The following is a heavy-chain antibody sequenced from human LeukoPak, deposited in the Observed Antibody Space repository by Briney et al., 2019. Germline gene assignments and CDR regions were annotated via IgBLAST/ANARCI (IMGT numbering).Heavy chain of an antibody. Sequence: SETLSLTCTVSGGPISSSYWSWIRQPPGKGLEWIGYIYYSGTTRYNPSLKSRVTISVDKSKNQFSLNLASVPAADTPVYYYARGPNYKVHYHYFLDVWGKGTTVTVSS. V-gene: IGHV4-59*01. J-gene: IGHJ6*03. D-gene: IGHD1-7*01. CDR1: GGPISSSY. CDR3: ARGPNYKVHYHYFLDV. CDR2: IYYSGTT.